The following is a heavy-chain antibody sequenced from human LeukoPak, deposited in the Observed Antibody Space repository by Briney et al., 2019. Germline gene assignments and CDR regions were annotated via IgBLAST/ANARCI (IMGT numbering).Heavy chain of an antibody. V-gene: IGHV3-13*01. Sequence: PGGSLRLSCAASGFTFSTSDMHWVRQTPGKGLEWVSAIGTVGDTYYPGSVKGRFTISRENAKNSLYLQMNSLRAEDTAVYYCARETIAAAGTLFDYWGQGTLVTVSS. CDR2: IGTVGDT. CDR1: GFTFSTSD. CDR3: ARETIAAAGTLFDY. D-gene: IGHD6-13*01. J-gene: IGHJ4*02.